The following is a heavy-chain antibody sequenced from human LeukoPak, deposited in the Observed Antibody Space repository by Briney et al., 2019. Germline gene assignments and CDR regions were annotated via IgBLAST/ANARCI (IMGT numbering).Heavy chain of an antibody. CDR2: IYYSGST. CDR3: ARASLYYYGMDV. CDR1: GGSISTYY. J-gene: IGHJ6*04. Sequence: SETLSLPCTVSGGSISTYYWSWIRQPPGKGLEWIGYIYYSGSTNYNPSLKSRVTMSVDTSKNQFSLKLNSVTAADTAVYYCARASLYYYGMDVWGKGTTVTVSS. V-gene: IGHV4-59*01.